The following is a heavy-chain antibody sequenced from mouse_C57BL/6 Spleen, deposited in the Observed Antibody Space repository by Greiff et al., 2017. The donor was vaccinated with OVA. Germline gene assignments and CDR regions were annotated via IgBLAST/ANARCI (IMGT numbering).Heavy chain of an antibody. CDR2: ISSGSSTI. V-gene: IGHV5-17*01. D-gene: IGHD1-1*01. J-gene: IGHJ1*03. CDR3: ARPEITTVPWYFDV. Sequence: EVKLVESGGGLVKPGGSLKLSCAASGFTFSDYGMHWVRQAPEKGLEWVAYISSGSSTIYYADTVKGRFTISRDNAKNTLFLQMTSLRSEDTAMYYCARPEITTVPWYFDVWGTGTTVTVSS. CDR1: GFTFSDYG.